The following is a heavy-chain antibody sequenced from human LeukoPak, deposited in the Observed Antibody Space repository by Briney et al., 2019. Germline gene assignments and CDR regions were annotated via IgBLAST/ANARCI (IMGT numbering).Heavy chain of an antibody. D-gene: IGHD3-16*02. CDR1: GYTFTGYY. V-gene: IGHV1-2*02. CDR2: INPNSGGT. CDR3: ASTGLNYDYVWGSYRKGFDY. Sequence: ASVKVSCKASGYTFTGYYMHWVRQAPGQGLEWMGWINPNSGGTNYAQKFQGRVTMTRDTSISTAYMELSRLRSDDTAVYSCASTGLNYDYVWGSYRKGFDYWGQGTLVTVSS. J-gene: IGHJ4*02.